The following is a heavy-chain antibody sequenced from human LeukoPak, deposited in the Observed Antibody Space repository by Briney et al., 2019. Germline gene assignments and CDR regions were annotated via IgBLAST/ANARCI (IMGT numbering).Heavy chain of an antibody. CDR3: ARVGIAAAGTPQIIGY. Sequence: PSETLSLTCAVYGGSFSGYYWSWIRQPPGKGLEWIGEINHSGSTNYNPSLKSRVTISVDTSKNQFSLKLSSVTAADTAVYYCARVGIAAAGTPQIIGYWGQGTLVTVSS. D-gene: IGHD6-13*01. CDR1: GGSFSGYY. V-gene: IGHV4-34*01. J-gene: IGHJ4*02. CDR2: INHSGST.